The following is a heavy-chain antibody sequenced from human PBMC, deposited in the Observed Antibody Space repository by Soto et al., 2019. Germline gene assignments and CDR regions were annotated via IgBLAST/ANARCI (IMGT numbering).Heavy chain of an antibody. V-gene: IGHV4-31*03. CDR1: GGSISSGGYY. CDR2: IYYTEST. D-gene: IGHD2-15*01. CDR3: ARLSMGYCSAGTCYSFWFDP. J-gene: IGHJ5*02. Sequence: SETLSLTCTVSGGSISSGGYYWSWIRQHPGKGLEWIGYIYYTESTYYNPSLKSRVTISIDTSKNQFSLKLSSVTAADTAVYYCARLSMGYCSAGTCYSFWFDPWGQGTLVTVSS.